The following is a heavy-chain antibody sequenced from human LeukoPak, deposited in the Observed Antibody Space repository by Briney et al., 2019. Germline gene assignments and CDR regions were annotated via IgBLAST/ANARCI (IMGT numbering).Heavy chain of an antibody. D-gene: IGHD1-1*01. Sequence: SETLSLTCTVSGGSISRYYWSWIRQPPGEGLDCIGYIYYSGTTNYNPSLKSRVTISLDTSKNQFSLKLTSVTAADTAVYYCARVSWFPGTSYYYMDVWGKETTVTVSS. CDR3: ARVSWFPGTSYYYMDV. V-gene: IGHV4-59*01. CDR1: GGSISRYY. CDR2: IYYSGTT. J-gene: IGHJ6*03.